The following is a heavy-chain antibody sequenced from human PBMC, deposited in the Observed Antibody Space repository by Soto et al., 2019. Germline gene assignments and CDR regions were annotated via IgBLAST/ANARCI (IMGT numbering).Heavy chain of an antibody. Sequence: TLSVRWSVSGGSSSSYDWSWIRQPPGKGLEWIGYIYYSGSTNYNPSLKSQVTISVDTSKNQFSLKLSSVTAADTAVYYCARVVERWLQLRGGWFDPWGQGTVDTV. CDR3: ARVVERWLQLRGGWFDP. D-gene: IGHD5-12*01. J-gene: IGHJ5*02. V-gene: IGHV4-59*01. CDR2: IYYSGST. CDR1: GGSSSSYD.